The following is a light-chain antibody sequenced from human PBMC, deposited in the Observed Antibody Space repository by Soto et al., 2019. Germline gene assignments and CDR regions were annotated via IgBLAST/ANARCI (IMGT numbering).Light chain of an antibody. CDR1: QSVSSN. CDR3: QQYNNWPLT. V-gene: IGKV3-15*01. Sequence: EIVITQSPATLSVSPGERATLSCRASQSVSSNLAWYQQKPGQAPRLLIYGASTRATGIPARFSGSGSGTEFTLTISSLQSEDFAVYYCQQYNNWPLTFGPGTKVDIK. CDR2: GAS. J-gene: IGKJ3*01.